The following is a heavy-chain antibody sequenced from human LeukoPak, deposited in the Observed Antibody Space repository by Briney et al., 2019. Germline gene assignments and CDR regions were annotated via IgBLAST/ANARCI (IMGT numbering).Heavy chain of an antibody. CDR1: GFTFSSYS. CDR3: ARVGPAADYYYYYYMDV. J-gene: IGHJ6*03. CDR2: ISSSSSYI. Sequence: GGSLRLSCAASGFTFSSYSMNWVRQAPGKGLEWVSSISSSSSYIYYADSVKGRSTISRDNAKNSLYLQMNGLRAEDTAVYYCARVGPAADYYYYYYMDVWGKGTTVTVSS. V-gene: IGHV3-21*01. D-gene: IGHD2-2*01.